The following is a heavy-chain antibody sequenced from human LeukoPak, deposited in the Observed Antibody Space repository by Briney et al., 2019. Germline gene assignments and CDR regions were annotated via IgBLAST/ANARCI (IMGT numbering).Heavy chain of an antibody. V-gene: IGHV3-7*01. D-gene: IGHD5-18*01. J-gene: IGHJ3*02. Sequence: PGGSLRLSCAASGFTFSSYWMSWVRQAPGKGLEWVANIKQDGSEKYYVDSVKGRFTISRDNAKNSLYLQMSSLRAEDTAVYYCARDLTAHSYGYIEAFDIWGQGTMVTVSS. CDR3: ARDLTAHSYGYIEAFDI. CDR1: GFTFSSYW. CDR2: IKQDGSEK.